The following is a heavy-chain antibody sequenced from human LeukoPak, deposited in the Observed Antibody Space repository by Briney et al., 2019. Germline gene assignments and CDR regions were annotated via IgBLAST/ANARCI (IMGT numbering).Heavy chain of an antibody. D-gene: IGHD4-23*01. V-gene: IGHV3-48*03. CDR1: GFTFSTYE. Sequence: TGGPLRLSCAASGFTFSTYEMHWVRQAPGKGLECISYISSSGSTIYYADSVKGRFTISRDNAKNSLYLQMNSLRAEDTAVYYCARDYGGSSPFDCWGQGTLVTVSS. CDR2: ISSSGSTI. J-gene: IGHJ4*02. CDR3: ARDYGGSSPFDC.